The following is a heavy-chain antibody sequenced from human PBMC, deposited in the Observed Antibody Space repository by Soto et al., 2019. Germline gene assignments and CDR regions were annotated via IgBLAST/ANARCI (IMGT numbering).Heavy chain of an antibody. D-gene: IGHD1-26*01. CDR1: GFTFSNYG. CDR3: ARDRYSGRYYDWFDP. CDR2: IWYDGSSQ. Sequence: QVQLVESGGGVVQPGRSLRLSCAASGFTFSNYGMHWVRQAPGKGLEWVAVIWYDGSSQYYAESVKGRFTISRDNSGNTLYLQMNSLRAEDTAVYYCARDRYSGRYYDWFDPWGQGTLVTVSS. V-gene: IGHV3-33*01. J-gene: IGHJ5*02.